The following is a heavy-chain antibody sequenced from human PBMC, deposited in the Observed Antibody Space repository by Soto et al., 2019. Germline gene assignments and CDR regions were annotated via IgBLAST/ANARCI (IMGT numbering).Heavy chain of an antibody. CDR2: IWYDGNKK. CDR1: GFSFSSSG. J-gene: IGHJ4*02. V-gene: IGHV3-33*01. Sequence: GGSLRLSCAASGFSFSSSGMHWVRQAPGKGLEWVAVIWYDGNKKYYADSVKGRFTISRDNSKNTLYLQMNSLRAEDTAVYYCARGTTVTATLNFDYWGQGTLVTVSS. D-gene: IGHD4-4*01. CDR3: ARGTTVTATLNFDY.